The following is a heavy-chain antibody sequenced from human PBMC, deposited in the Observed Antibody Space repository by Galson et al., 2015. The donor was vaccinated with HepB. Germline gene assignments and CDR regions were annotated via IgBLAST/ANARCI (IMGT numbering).Heavy chain of an antibody. CDR2: INHSGST. J-gene: IGHJ6*02. Sequence: ETLSLTCAVYGESFSDYYWSWIRQPPGKGLEWIGEINHSGSTNYYPSLKSRVTISIDTSKNQFSLKLSSVTAADTAVYYCGSSTGTPSWAGYYYYGVDVWGQGTTVTVSS. D-gene: IGHD1-1*01. V-gene: IGHV4-34*01. CDR1: GESFSDYY. CDR3: GSSTGTPSWAGYYYYGVDV.